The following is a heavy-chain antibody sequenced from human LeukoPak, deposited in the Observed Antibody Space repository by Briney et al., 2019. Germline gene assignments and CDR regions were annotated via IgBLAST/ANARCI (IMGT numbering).Heavy chain of an antibody. Sequence: SVRVSCKASGGTFSSYAISWVRQAPGQGLEWMGRIIPILGIANYAQKFQGRVTITADKSTSTAYMELSSLRSEDTAVYYCAREVPAASFDYWGQGTLVTVSS. CDR3: AREVPAASFDY. D-gene: IGHD2-2*01. CDR2: IIPILGIA. CDR1: GGTFSSYA. V-gene: IGHV1-69*04. J-gene: IGHJ4*02.